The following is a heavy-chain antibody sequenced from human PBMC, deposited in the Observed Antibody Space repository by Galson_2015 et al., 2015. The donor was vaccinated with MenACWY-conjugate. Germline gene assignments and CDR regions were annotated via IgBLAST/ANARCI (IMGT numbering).Heavy chain of an antibody. CDR3: ARGGRGYSYGLGY. CDR2: IRGSGAGT. Sequence: SLRLSCAASGLTFGSYGVTWVRQVPGKGLEWVSSIRGSGAGTSYADSMKGRFIISRDNAKNSLYLQMNSLRAEDTAVYYCARGGRGYSYGLGYWGQGTLVTVSS. D-gene: IGHD5-18*01. V-gene: IGHV3-21*01. CDR1: GLTFGSYG. J-gene: IGHJ4*02.